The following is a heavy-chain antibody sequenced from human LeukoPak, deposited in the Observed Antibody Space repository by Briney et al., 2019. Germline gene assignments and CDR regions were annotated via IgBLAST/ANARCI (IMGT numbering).Heavy chain of an antibody. V-gene: IGHV4-59*01. CDR2: IYYSGST. J-gene: IGHJ4*02. Sequence: SETLSLTCTVSGGPISSYYWSWIRQPPGKGLVWIGYIYYSGSTNYNPSLKSRVTISVDTSKYQFSLKLSAVPAAGTAVYYCARSFADYWGQGTLVTVSS. CDR1: GGPISSYY. CDR3: ARSFADY.